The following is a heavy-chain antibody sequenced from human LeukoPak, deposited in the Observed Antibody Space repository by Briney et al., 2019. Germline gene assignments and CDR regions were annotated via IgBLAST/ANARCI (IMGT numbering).Heavy chain of an antibody. CDR3: AKDQGCSSTSCYHYYYYYYMDV. Sequence: GGSLRLSCAASGFTFSRYYMHWVRQAPGKGLEWVAFIRYDGSNKYYADSVKGRFTISRDNSKNTLYLQMNSLRAEDTAVYYCAKDQGCSSTSCYHYYYYYYMDVWGKGTTVTVSS. J-gene: IGHJ6*03. CDR1: GFTFSRYY. CDR2: IRYDGSNK. V-gene: IGHV3-30*02. D-gene: IGHD2-2*01.